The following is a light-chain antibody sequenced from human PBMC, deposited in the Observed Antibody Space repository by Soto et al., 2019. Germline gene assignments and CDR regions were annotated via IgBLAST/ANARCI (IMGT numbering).Light chain of an antibody. CDR2: KAS. CDR3: QHYNSYSEA. CDR1: QGIGSY. J-gene: IGKJ1*01. V-gene: IGKV1-9*01. Sequence: DIQLTQSPSFLSASVGDRVSITCRASQGIGSYLAWYQQKPGKAPNLLIYKASTLKSGVPSRFSGSGSGTEFTLTISSLQPDDFATYYCQHYNSYSEAFGQGTKVDIK.